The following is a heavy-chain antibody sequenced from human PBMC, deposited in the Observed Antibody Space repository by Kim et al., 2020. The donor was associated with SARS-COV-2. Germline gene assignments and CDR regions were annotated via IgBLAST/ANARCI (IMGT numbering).Heavy chain of an antibody. J-gene: IGHJ6*03. D-gene: IGHD1-26*01. CDR3: AREGSGPSSRRLADYYMDV. Sequence: GRFTISRDNSKNTLYLQMNSLRAEDTAVYYCAREGSGPSSRRLADYYMDVWGKGTTVTVSS. V-gene: IGHV3-53*01.